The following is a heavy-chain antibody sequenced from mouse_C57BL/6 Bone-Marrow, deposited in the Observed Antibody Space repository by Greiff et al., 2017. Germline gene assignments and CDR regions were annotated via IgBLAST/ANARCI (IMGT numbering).Heavy chain of an antibody. Sequence: EVQRVESGGGLVKPGGSLKLSCAASGFTFSSYAMSWVRQTPEKRLEWVATISDGGSYTYYPDNVKGRFTISRDNAKNNLYLQMSHLKSEDTAMYYCARGVALAFYYAMDYWGQGTSVTVSS. D-gene: IGHD1-1*02. J-gene: IGHJ4*01. CDR3: ARGVALAFYYAMDY. CDR1: GFTFSSYA. CDR2: ISDGGSYT. V-gene: IGHV5-4*01.